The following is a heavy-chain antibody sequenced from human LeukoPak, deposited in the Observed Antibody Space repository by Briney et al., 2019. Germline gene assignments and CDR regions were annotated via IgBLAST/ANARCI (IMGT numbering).Heavy chain of an antibody. CDR2: ISSSSSTI. J-gene: IGHJ4*02. V-gene: IGHV3-48*01. CDR3: AKADEDIVVVPAAYTFPFDY. CDR1: GFTFSSYS. Sequence: PGGSLRLSCAASGFTFSSYSMNWVRQAPGKGLEWVSYISSSSSTIYYADSVKGRFTISRDNSKNTLYLQMNSLRAEDTAVYYCAKADEDIVVVPAAYTFPFDYWGQGTLVTVSS. D-gene: IGHD2-2*01.